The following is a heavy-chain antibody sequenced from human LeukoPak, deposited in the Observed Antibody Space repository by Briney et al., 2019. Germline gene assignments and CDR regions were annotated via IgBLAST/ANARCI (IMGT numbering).Heavy chain of an antibody. V-gene: IGHV4-39*07. CDR1: GDSISTSSYY. J-gene: IGHJ5*02. CDR2: IYYSGST. D-gene: IGHD3-10*01. CDR3: ARDSGTTGEVKFDP. Sequence: SETLSLTCSVSGDSISTSSYYWGWIRQPPGKGLEWIGTIYYSGSTYYNPSLTSRVTISVDTSKNQFSLKLSVTAADTAVYYCARDSGTTGEVKFDPWGQGILVTVSS.